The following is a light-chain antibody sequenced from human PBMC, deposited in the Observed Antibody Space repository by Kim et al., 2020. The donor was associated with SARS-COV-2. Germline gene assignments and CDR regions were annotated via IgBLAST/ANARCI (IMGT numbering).Light chain of an antibody. V-gene: IGKV1-9*01. J-gene: IGKJ1*01. Sequence: GDRVAVTCRASQDISNYLAWYQQKAGKAPKLLIFAASTLQSGVPSRFSGSGSGTEFTLTISSLQAEDFATYYCQQLNHYPWTFGQGTKV. CDR1: QDISNY. CDR2: AAS. CDR3: QQLNHYPWT.